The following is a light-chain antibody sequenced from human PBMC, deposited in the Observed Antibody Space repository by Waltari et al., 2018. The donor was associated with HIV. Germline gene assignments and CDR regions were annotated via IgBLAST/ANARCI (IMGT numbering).Light chain of an antibody. V-gene: IGKV3-20*01. J-gene: IGKJ4*01. CDR2: GAS. CDR1: QSVRSSY. CDR3: QQYGSSPLT. Sequence: IVLTQSPGTLSLSPGERATLSCRASQSVRSSYLAWYQQKPGQAPRLLIYGASSRATCIPDRFSGSEYGTDFTLTISRLGPEDFAVYCCQQYGSSPLTFGGGTKVEIK.